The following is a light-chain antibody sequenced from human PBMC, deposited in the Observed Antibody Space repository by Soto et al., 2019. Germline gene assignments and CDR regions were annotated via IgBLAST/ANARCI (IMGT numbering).Light chain of an antibody. Sequence: QSALTQPASVSGSPGQSITISCTGTSRDVGGYNYVSWYQHHPGKAPKVMIYEVNNRPSGVSNRFSGSKSGNTASLTISGLQAEDEADYYCGSYTTFSIPYVFGTGTKVTVL. V-gene: IGLV2-14*01. CDR1: SRDVGGYNY. J-gene: IGLJ1*01. CDR2: EVN. CDR3: GSYTTFSIPYV.